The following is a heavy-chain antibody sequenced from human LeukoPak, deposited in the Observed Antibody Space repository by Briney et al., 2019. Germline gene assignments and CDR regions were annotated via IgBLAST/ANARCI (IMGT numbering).Heavy chain of an antibody. Sequence: PSQTLSLTCTVSGGSFSSPDSYWRWTRQHPGKGLEWIGCIYYSGNTYYNPCLKSPVTISVDTSERHFSLKLSSVTAADASVYYCARGTDRSKIAYWGQGTLVTVSS. CDR2: IYYSGNT. CDR1: GGSFSSPDSY. D-gene: IGHD1-1*01. CDR3: ARGTDRSKIAY. V-gene: IGHV4-31*01. J-gene: IGHJ4*02.